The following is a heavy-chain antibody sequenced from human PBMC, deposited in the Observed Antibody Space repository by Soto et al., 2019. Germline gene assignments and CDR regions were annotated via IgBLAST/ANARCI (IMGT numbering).Heavy chain of an antibody. CDR2: INPNSGGT. CDR3: ARDYGSGYIFDY. V-gene: IGHV1-2*04. Sequence: GGPVKVSCKASGYTFTGYYMHWVRQAPGQGLEWMGWINPNSGGTNYAQKFQGWVTMTRDTSISTAYMELSRLRSDDTAVYYCARDYGSGYIFDYWGQGTLVTVSS. J-gene: IGHJ4*02. D-gene: IGHD3-22*01. CDR1: GYTFTGYY.